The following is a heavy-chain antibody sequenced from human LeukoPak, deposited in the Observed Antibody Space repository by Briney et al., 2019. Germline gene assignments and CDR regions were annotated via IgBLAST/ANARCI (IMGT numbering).Heavy chain of an antibody. J-gene: IGHJ4*02. Sequence: GGSPRLSCAASGFTFSNYWMSWVRQAPGKGLEWVANIKQDGGEKHYVDSVKGRFTISRDNAKNSLYLQMNSLRADDTAVYYCVRGQGVQWNYWGQGTQVTVSS. V-gene: IGHV3-7*03. CDR2: IKQDGGEK. CDR1: GFTFSNYW. CDR3: VRGQGVQWNY. D-gene: IGHD1-26*01.